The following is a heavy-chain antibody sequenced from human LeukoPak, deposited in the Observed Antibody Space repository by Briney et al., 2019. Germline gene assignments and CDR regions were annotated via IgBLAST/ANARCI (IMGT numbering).Heavy chain of an antibody. J-gene: IGHJ3*02. D-gene: IGHD2-15*01. CDR1: GGTFISYA. Sequence: SVKVSCKASGGTFISYAISWVRQAPGQGLEWMGGIIPIFGTANYAQKFQGRVTITTDESTGTAYMELSSLRSEDTAVYYCASGDCSGGGCYVPWEARKRWAFNAFDIWGQGTMVTVSS. V-gene: IGHV1-69*05. CDR2: IIPIFGTA. CDR3: ASGDCSGGGCYVPWEARKRWAFNAFDI.